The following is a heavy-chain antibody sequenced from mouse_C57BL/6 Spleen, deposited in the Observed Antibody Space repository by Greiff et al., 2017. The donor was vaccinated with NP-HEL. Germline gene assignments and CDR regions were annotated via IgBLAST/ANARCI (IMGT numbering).Heavy chain of an antibody. CDR1: GYTFTDYY. Sequence: EVQLQQSGPELVKPGASVKISCKASGYTFTDYYMNWVKQSHGKSLEWIGDINPNNGGTSYNQKFKGKATLTVDKSSSTAYMELRSLTSEDSAVYYCALTGTEYYYAMDYWGQGTSVTVSS. CDR3: ALTGTEYYYAMDY. V-gene: IGHV1-26*01. J-gene: IGHJ4*01. CDR2: INPNNGGT. D-gene: IGHD4-1*01.